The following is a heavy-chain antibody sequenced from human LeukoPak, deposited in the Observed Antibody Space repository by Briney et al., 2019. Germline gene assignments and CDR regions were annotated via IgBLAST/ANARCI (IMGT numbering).Heavy chain of an antibody. CDR2: ISSNGGST. J-gene: IGHJ4*02. CDR1: GFTFSSYA. Sequence: GGSLILSCSASGFTFSSYAMHWVRQAPGKGLEYVSAISSNGGSTYYPDSVKGRFTISRDNSKSTLYLQMSSLRTEDTAVYYCVKGPRSYCSGGSCYEDWGQGTLVTVPS. CDR3: VKGPRSYCSGGSCYED. V-gene: IGHV3-64D*09. D-gene: IGHD2-15*01.